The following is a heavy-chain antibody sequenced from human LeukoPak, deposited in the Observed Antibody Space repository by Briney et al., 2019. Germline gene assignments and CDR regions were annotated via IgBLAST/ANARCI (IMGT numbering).Heavy chain of an antibody. Sequence: GASVKVSCKASGYTFTTYGITWVRQAPGQGLEWLGWINPYNGNRKYAQKLQGRVTLTTDTSTTTAYMELRSLISDDTAVYYCAREKFGWFGPWGQGTLVTVSS. D-gene: IGHD3-10*01. CDR3: AREKFGWFGP. CDR1: GYTFTTYG. CDR2: INPYNGNR. J-gene: IGHJ5*02. V-gene: IGHV1-18*01.